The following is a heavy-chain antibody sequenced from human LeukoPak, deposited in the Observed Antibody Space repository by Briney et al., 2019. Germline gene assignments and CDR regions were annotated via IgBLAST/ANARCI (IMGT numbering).Heavy chain of an antibody. Sequence: PSETLSLTRTVSGGSITTYYWSWIRQPPGKGLEWIGFIFYSGSTNYNPSLKSRVTISLNTSKTQFSLKLSSVTAADTAVYYCARGTLWSGYYHDYWGQGTLVTVSS. CDR2: IFYSGST. CDR3: ARGTLWSGYYHDY. V-gene: IGHV4-59*01. CDR1: GGSITTYY. J-gene: IGHJ4*02. D-gene: IGHD3-3*01.